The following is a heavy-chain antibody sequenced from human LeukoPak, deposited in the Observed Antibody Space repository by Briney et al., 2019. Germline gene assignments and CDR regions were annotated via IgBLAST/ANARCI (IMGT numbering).Heavy chain of an antibody. V-gene: IGHV3-11*06. Sequence: KSGGSLRLSCAASGFTFSDYYMSWIRQAPGKGLEWVSYISSSSSYTNYADSVKGRFTISRDNAKNSLYLQMNSLRAEDTAVYYCARDSSDIVLIGRNFDYWGQGTLVTVSS. J-gene: IGHJ4*02. D-gene: IGHD2-8*01. CDR1: GFTFSDYY. CDR2: ISSSSSYT. CDR3: ARDSSDIVLIGRNFDY.